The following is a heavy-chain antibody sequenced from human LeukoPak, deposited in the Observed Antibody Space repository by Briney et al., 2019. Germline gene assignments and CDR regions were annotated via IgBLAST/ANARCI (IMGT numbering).Heavy chain of an antibody. J-gene: IGHJ4*02. CDR1: GFPFSRYA. D-gene: IGHD2-15*01. CDR2: MGCEGGKI. CDR3: ARHFTNNRGGGYFHN. V-gene: IGHV3-33*01. Sequence: GGSLRLSCGASGFPFSRYAVHWLRRAPGKGLEGGAVMGCEGGKIYYGDSVRRRFTISRDISKNAVYLHMNSVSGEDTAVYHCARHFTNNRGGGYFHNWGQGTLDSVFS.